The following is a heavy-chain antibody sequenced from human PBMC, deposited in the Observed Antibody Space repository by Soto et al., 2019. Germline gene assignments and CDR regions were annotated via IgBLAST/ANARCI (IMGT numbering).Heavy chain of an antibody. D-gene: IGHD3-16*02. V-gene: IGHV3-7*01. CDR2: IKQDGSEK. J-gene: IGHJ4*02. CDR3: ARGAFGGIIVW. Sequence: EVQLVESGGGLVQPGGSLRLSCAASGFTFSSYWMSWVRQAPGKGLEWVANIKQDGSEKYYVDSVKGRFTISRDNAKNALYLQMNSLRAEDTAVYSCARGAFGGIIVWWGQGTLVTVSS. CDR1: GFTFSSYW.